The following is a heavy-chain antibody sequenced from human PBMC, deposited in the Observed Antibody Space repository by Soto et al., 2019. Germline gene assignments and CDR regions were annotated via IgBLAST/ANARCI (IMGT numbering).Heavy chain of an antibody. CDR3: ARRAWDSYYAIDA. CDR2: ISYDGSDK. V-gene: IGHV3-30*09. CDR1: GFTYTEFA. J-gene: IGHJ6*02. Sequence: VQLVETGGGEVQPGRSLRLSCAAYGFTYTEFALHWVRQAPGKGLEWVAIISYDGSDKYYADSVKGRFAISRDNPKNTLYLEMNSLRHEDTAVYFCARRAWDSYYAIDAWGQGTTVTVFS. D-gene: IGHD3-22*01.